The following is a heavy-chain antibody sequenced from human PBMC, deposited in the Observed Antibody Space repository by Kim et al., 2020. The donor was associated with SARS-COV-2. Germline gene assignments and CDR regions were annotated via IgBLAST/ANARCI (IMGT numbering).Heavy chain of an antibody. CDR1: GFTFSSYG. V-gene: IGHV3-33*01. J-gene: IGHJ3*02. D-gene: IGHD3-22*01. CDR2: IWYDGSNK. Sequence: GGSLRLSCAASGFTFSSYGMHWVRQAPGKGLEWVAVIWYDGSNKYYADSVKGRFTISRDNSKNTLYLQMNSLRAEDTAVYYCARVRGWRDAFDIWGQGTMVTVSS. CDR3: ARVRGWRDAFDI.